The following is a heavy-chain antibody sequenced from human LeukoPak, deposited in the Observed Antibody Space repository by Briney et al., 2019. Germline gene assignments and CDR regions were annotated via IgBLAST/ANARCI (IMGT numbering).Heavy chain of an antibody. CDR1: GFTFSNYV. J-gene: IGHJ4*02. CDR3: AKVAKYYYGSETYYFFEH. V-gene: IGHV3-30-3*01. Sequence: GGSLRLSCAASGFTFSNYVIHWVRQAPGKGLEWVAVISYDGSKKYYADSVKGRFTISRDNAKNSLYLQMNSLRVEDTAVYYCAKVAKYYYGSETYYFFEHWGQGTPVTASS. CDR2: ISYDGSKK. D-gene: IGHD3-10*01.